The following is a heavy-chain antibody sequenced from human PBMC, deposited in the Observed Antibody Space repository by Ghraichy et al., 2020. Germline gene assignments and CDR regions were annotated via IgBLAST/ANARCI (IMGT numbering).Heavy chain of an antibody. V-gene: IGHV3-15*01. CDR3: TTGGLGL. CDR1: GFTFKNAW. D-gene: IGHD1-26*01. CDR2: IKSKTDGGTT. J-gene: IGHJ2*01. Sequence: GESLNISCAASGFTFKNAWMSWVRQAPGKGLEWVGRIKSKTDGGTTDYAAPVKGRFTISRDDSTNTLYLQMNSLTTEDTAIYYCTTGGLGLWGRGALVTVSS.